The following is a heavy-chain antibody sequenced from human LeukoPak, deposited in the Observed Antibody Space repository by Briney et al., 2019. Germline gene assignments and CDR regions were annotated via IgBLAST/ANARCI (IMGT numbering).Heavy chain of an antibody. V-gene: IGHV1-69*04. CDR2: IIPILGIA. Sequence: GASVKVSCKASGGTFSSYAISWVRQAPGQGLEWMGRIIPILGIANYAQKFQGRVTITADKSTSTAYMELSSLRSEDTAVYYCARDGNVVVPAAPSYYWGQGTLVTVSS. CDR1: GGTFSSYA. J-gene: IGHJ4*02. CDR3: ARDGNVVVPAAPSYY. D-gene: IGHD2-2*01.